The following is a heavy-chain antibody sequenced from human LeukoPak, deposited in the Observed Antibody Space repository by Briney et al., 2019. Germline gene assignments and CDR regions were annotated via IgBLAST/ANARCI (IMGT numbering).Heavy chain of an antibody. CDR3: ARSHLRRSDY. V-gene: IGHV4-34*01. J-gene: IGHJ4*02. CDR1: GGSFSGYY. CDR2: INHSGST. Sequence: SETLSLTCAVYGGSFSGYYWSWIRQPPGKGLEWIGEINHSGSTNYNPSLKSRVTISVDTSKNQSSLKLSSVTAADTAVYYCARSHLRRSDYWGQGTLVTVSS.